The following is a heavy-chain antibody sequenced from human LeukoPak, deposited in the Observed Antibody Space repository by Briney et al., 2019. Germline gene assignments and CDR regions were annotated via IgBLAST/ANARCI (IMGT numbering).Heavy chain of an antibody. CDR3: ARDLADPFGY. CDR1: GFTVSSNY. V-gene: IGHV3-66*01. J-gene: IGHJ4*02. Sequence: GGSLRLSCAASGFTVSSNYMSWVRQAPGKGLEWVSVIYSGDNTYYADSVKGRFTISRDNSKNTLYLQMNSLRAEDTAVYYCARDLADPFGYWGQGTLVTVSS. CDR2: IYSGDNT.